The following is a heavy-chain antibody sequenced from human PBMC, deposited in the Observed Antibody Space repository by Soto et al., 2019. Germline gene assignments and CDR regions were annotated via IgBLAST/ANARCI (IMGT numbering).Heavy chain of an antibody. CDR3: ALGRRLLPTGFDY. V-gene: IGHV3-30-3*01. J-gene: IGHJ4*02. CDR1: GLTFSSYA. Sequence: GGSMRLSCAASGLTFSSYAMHWVRQAPGKGLEWVAVISYDGSNKYYADSVKGRFTISRDNSKNTLYLQMNSLRAEDTAVYYCALGRRLLPTGFDYWGQGTLVTVSS. D-gene: IGHD3-22*01. CDR2: ISYDGSNK.